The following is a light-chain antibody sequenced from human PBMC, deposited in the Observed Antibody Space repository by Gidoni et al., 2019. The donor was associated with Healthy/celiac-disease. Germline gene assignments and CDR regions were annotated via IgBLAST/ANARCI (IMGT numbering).Light chain of an antibody. CDR1: SSNIGSNY. CDR3: AAWDDSLSGRV. J-gene: IGLJ2*01. CDR2: RNN. V-gene: IGLV1-47*01. Sequence: QSVLTQPPSASGTPGHTVTISCSGSSSNIGSNYVYWYRQLPGTAPKLLIHRNNQRPSGVPDRFSGSKSGTSASLALSGLRSEDEADYYCAAWDDSLSGRVFGGGTKLTVL.